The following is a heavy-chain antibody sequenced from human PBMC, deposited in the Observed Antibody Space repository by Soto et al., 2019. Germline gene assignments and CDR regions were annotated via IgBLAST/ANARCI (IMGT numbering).Heavy chain of an antibody. CDR3: AKDRKIVEWTGWFDP. CDR2: ISGSGGST. J-gene: IGHJ5*02. Sequence: EVQLLESGGGLVQPGGSLRLSCAASGFTFSSYAMSCVRQAPGKGLEWVSAISGSGGSTYYADSVKGRFTISRDNSKNTLYLQMNSLRAEDTAVYYCAKDRKIVEWTGWFDPWGQGTLVTVSS. D-gene: IGHD3-22*01. V-gene: IGHV3-23*01. CDR1: GFTFSSYA.